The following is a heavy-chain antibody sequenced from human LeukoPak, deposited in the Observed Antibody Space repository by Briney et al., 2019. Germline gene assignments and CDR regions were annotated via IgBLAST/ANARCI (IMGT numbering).Heavy chain of an antibody. J-gene: IGHJ3*02. Sequence: GESLKISFKGSGYSFTSYWIGWVRQMPGKGLEWMGIIYPGDSDTRYSPSFQGQVNISADKSISTAYLQWSSLKASDTAMYYCASRTTVVTGAFHIWGQGTMVTVSS. CDR2: IYPGDSDT. CDR3: ASRTTVVTGAFHI. V-gene: IGHV5-51*01. CDR1: GYSFTSYW. D-gene: IGHD4-23*01.